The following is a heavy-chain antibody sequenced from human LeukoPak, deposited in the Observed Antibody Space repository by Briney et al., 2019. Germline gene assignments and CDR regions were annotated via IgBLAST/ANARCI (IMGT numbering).Heavy chain of an antibody. CDR1: GDTFSNYA. D-gene: IGHD5-24*01. CDR2: IIPILDIT. Sequence: SVKVSCKASGDTFSNYAISWVRQAPGQGLEWMGRIIPILDITNYAQKFRGRVSITADKSTNTAYMELSSLRSEDTAMYYCARDRRDGYKSLGFDYWGQGTLVTVSS. J-gene: IGHJ4*02. CDR3: ARDRRDGYKSLGFDY. V-gene: IGHV1-69*04.